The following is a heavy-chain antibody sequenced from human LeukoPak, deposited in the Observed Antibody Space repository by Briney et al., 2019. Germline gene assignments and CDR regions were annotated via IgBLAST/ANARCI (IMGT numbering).Heavy chain of an antibody. Sequence: GGSLRLSCAASGFTFSSYSMNWVRQVPGKGLEWVSSISSSSSYIYYADSVKGRFTISRDNAKNSLYLQMNSLRAEDTAVYYCARDHSDYVWGSYGGLNYFDYWGQGTLVSVSS. V-gene: IGHV3-21*01. CDR3: ARDHSDYVWGSYGGLNYFDY. D-gene: IGHD3-16*01. J-gene: IGHJ4*02. CDR1: GFTFSSYS. CDR2: ISSSSSYI.